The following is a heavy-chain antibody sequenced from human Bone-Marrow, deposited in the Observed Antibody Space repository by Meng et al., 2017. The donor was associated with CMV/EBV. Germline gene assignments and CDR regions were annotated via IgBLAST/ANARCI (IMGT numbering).Heavy chain of an antibody. V-gene: IGHV3-30-3*01. CDR1: GFTFGSYA. CDR2: ISYDGSNK. J-gene: IGHJ4*02. Sequence: QGELVGAGGGGVQPGRSLRLACAGSGFTFGSYAMHWVRQDPGKGLEWVAVISYDGSNKYDADSVKGRFTISRDNSKNTLYLQMNSLRAEDTAVYYCARDLPALFDYWGQGTLVTVSS. CDR3: ARDLPALFDY.